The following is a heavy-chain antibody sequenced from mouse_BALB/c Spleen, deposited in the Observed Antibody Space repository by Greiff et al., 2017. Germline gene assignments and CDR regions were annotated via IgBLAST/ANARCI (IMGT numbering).Heavy chain of an antibody. J-gene: IGHJ2*01. CDR3: ARQYGNSRFDY. CDR2: ISSGGGST. Sequence: EVKVVESGGGLVKPGGSLKLSCAASGFAFSSYDMSWVRQTPEKRLEWVAYISSGGGSTYYPDTVKGRFTISRDNAKNTLYLQMSSLKSEDTAMYYCARQYGNSRFDYWGQGTTLTVSS. V-gene: IGHV5-12-1*01. CDR1: GFAFSSYD. D-gene: IGHD2-10*02.